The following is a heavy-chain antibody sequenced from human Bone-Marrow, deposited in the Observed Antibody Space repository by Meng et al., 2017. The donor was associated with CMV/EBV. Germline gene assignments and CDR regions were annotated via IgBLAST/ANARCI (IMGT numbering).Heavy chain of an antibody. Sequence: GESLKISCAASGFTFSTYWMNWVRQAPGKGLEWVATIKEDGSQKYYVDSVKGRFTISRDNAKNTLYLQMNSLRAEDTALYYCAREALNFYGSGSYYHDYWGRGTLVTVSS. CDR3: AREALNFYGSGSYYHDY. CDR1: GFTFSTYW. CDR2: IKEDGSQK. J-gene: IGHJ4*02. D-gene: IGHD3-10*01. V-gene: IGHV3-7*01.